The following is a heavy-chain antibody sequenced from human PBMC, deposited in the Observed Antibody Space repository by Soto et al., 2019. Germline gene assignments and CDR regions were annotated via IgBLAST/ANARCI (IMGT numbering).Heavy chain of an antibody. J-gene: IGHJ3*01. Sequence: PGGSLRLSCVASGFTFRSHALSWVRQAPGKGLEWVSLITSGGFVYYAGSMKGRFTISRDDAENSLYLQMNGLRADDTAVYYCARRTLLNAFDVWGQGTMVTVSS. CDR2: ITSGGFV. CDR3: ARRTLLNAFDV. D-gene: IGHD2-21*01. V-gene: IGHV3-21*01. CDR1: GFTFRSHA.